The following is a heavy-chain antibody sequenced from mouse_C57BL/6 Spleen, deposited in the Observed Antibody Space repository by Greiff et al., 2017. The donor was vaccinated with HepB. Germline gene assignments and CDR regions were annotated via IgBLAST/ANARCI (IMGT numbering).Heavy chain of an antibody. CDR3: ARLGWDGDYFDY. J-gene: IGHJ2*01. CDR1: GFTFSDYG. D-gene: IGHD4-1*01. Sequence: EVQLVESGGGLVQPGGSLKLSCAASGFTFSDYGMAWVRQAPRKGPEWVAFISNLAYSIYYADTVTGRFTISRENAKNTLYLEMSSLRSEDTAMYYCARLGWDGDYFDYWGQGTTLTVSS. CDR2: ISNLAYSI. V-gene: IGHV5-15*01.